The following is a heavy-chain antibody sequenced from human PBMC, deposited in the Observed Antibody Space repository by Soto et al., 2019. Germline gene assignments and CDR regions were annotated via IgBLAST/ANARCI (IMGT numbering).Heavy chain of an antibody. J-gene: IGHJ2*01. V-gene: IGHV3-23*01. Sequence: EVQLLESGGGLVQPGGSLRLSCAASGFTFSTYAMSWVRQAPGKGLEWVSSISGSGGSTYYADSVKGRFTISRDNSKNTLYLQMNSLRAEDTAVYYCAKDPEYSKVVQNWYFDLWGRGTLVTVSS. CDR3: AKDPEYSKVVQNWYFDL. D-gene: IGHD4-4*01. CDR2: ISGSGGST. CDR1: GFTFSTYA.